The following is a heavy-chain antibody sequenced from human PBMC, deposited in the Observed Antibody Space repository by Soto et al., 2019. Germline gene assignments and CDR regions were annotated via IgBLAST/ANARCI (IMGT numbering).Heavy chain of an antibody. D-gene: IGHD4-17*01. V-gene: IGHV3-30*03. CDR1: GFTFSNYG. J-gene: IGHJ3*02. CDR2: ISYDGIIK. Sequence: GGSLRLSCAASGFTFSNYGMHWVRQAPGKGLEWVAVISYDGIIKFYADSVKGRFTISRDNSKTTLYLQMNSLRTEDTAVYYCASKNPDYGDYGPSDIWGQGTMVTV. CDR3: ASKNPDYGDYGPSDI.